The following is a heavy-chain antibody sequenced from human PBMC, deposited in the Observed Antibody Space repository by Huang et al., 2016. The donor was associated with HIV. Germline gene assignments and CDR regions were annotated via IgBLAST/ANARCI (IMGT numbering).Heavy chain of an antibody. CDR1: GFTFSNFG. CDR2: IRDDGSNF. Sequence: QEQLVESGGGVVQPGGSLRLSCAASGFTFSNFGMHWVRQAPGRGLECVSFIRDDGSNFYHSDSVKGRFTISRDNSKNTLYLQINSLRVEDTGVYFCAREHRTSFYYFMDVWGKGTTVTVSS. J-gene: IGHJ6*03. V-gene: IGHV3-30*02. D-gene: IGHD3-10*01. CDR3: AREHRTSFYYFMDV.